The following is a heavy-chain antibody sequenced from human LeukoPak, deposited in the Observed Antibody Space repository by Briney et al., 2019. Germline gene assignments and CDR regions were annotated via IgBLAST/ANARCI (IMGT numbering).Heavy chain of an antibody. Sequence: SETLSLTCTVSGGSISSYYWSWIRQPPRKGLEWIGYIYYSGSTNYNPSLKSRVTISVDTSKNQFSLKLSSVTAADTAVYYCARLKYYYGSGSDYYYGMGVWGQGTTVTVSS. D-gene: IGHD3-10*01. J-gene: IGHJ6*02. V-gene: IGHV4-59*08. CDR3: ARLKYYYGSGSDYYYGMGV. CDR1: GGSISSYY. CDR2: IYYSGST.